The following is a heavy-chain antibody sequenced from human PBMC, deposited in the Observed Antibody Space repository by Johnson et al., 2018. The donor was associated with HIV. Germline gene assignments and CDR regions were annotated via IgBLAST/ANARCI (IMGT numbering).Heavy chain of an antibody. V-gene: IGHV3-30*18. CDR3: AKDRSYYSYLDAFDI. J-gene: IGHJ3*02. CDR2: VSNDGNNK. CDR1: GFTFSSYA. D-gene: IGHD1-26*01. Sequence: QVQLVESGGGVVQPGKSLRLFCAASGFTFSSYAMHWVRQAPGKGLEWVAVVSNDGNNKYYTDSVKGRFTISRDNSKNTLYLQMNSLRAEDTALYYCAKDRSYYSYLDAFDIWGQGTMVTVSS.